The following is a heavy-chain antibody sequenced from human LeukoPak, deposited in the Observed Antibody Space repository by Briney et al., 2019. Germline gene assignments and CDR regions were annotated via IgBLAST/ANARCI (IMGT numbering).Heavy chain of an antibody. CDR1: GFTFSSYE. D-gene: IGHD6-19*01. CDR2: ISSSGSTI. V-gene: IGHV3-48*03. J-gene: IGHJ4*02. CDR3: AREAVADFNFEY. Sequence: GGSLRLSCAASGFTFSSYEMNWVRQAPGKGLEWVSYISSSGSTIYYADSVKGRFTISRDNAKNSLYLQMNSLRAEDTAVYYCAREAVADFNFEYWGQGTLVTVSS.